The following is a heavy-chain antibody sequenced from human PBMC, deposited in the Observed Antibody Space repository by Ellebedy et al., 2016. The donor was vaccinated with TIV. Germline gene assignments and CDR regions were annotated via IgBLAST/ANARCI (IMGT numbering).Heavy chain of an antibody. CDR2: MNPNSGST. J-gene: IGHJ4*02. D-gene: IGHD7-27*01. V-gene: IGHV1-8*02. Sequence: AASVKVSCKASGYTFTGYGISWVRQASGQGLEWLRWMNPNSGSTGYAQKFQGKVTLTRDTSINTAYMELRSLTSEDTAVYYCANNLARTGDFDYWGQGTLVTVSS. CDR3: ANNLARTGDFDY. CDR1: GYTFTGYG.